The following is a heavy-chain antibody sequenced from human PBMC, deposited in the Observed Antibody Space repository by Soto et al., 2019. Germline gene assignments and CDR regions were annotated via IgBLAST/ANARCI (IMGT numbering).Heavy chain of an antibody. CDR3: ARDFTGSSSWLDAFDI. D-gene: IGHD6-13*01. CDR2: ISYDGSNK. V-gene: IGHV3-30-3*01. Sequence: VQLVESGGGVVQPGRSLRLSCAASGFTFSSYAMHWVRQAPGKGLEWVAVISYDGSNKYYADSVKGRFTISRDNSKNTLYLQMNSLRAEDTAVYYCARDFTGSSSWLDAFDIWGQGTMVTVSS. CDR1: GFTFSSYA. J-gene: IGHJ3*02.